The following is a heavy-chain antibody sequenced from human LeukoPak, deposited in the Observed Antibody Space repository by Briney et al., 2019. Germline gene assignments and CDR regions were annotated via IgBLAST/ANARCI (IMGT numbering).Heavy chain of an antibody. Sequence: GGSLRLSRAAAGFTFDDYAMHWVRQAPGKGLEWVSLISGDGGSTYYAYSVKGRFTIARDNNKNSLYLQMNSLSTEDTALYYCAKARDGSGVDAFDIWGQGTMVTVS. CDR2: ISGDGGST. CDR3: AKARDGSGVDAFDI. J-gene: IGHJ3*02. D-gene: IGHD3-10*01. CDR1: GFTFDDYA. V-gene: IGHV3-43*02.